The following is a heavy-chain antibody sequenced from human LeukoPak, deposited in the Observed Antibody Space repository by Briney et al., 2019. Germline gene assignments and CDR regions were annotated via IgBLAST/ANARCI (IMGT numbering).Heavy chain of an antibody. CDR3: ARDQGHGSAPADY. V-gene: IGHV3-74*01. Sequence: PGGSLGLSCAASGFAFNTYWMQWVRQAPGKGLVWVSRITSDGTTTSYADSVKGRFTVSRDNAKNTLYLQMNSLRAEDTAVYYCARDQGHGSAPADYWGQGTLVTVSS. CDR2: ITSDGTTT. J-gene: IGHJ4*02. CDR1: GFAFNTYW. D-gene: IGHD3-10*01.